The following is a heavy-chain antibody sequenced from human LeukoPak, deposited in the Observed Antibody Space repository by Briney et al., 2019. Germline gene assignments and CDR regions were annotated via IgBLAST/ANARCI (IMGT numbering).Heavy chain of an antibody. D-gene: IGHD1-1*01. Sequence: SETLSLTCTVSLGSITGHFWSWIRQPPGKGLEWIGYIYYSGSTNYNPSLKSRVTISVDTSKNQFSPKLSSVTAADTAVYYCARDRTGTTYYYGMDVWGQGTTVTVSS. CDR2: IYYSGST. CDR3: ARDRTGTTYYYGMDV. CDR1: LGSITGHF. V-gene: IGHV4-59*11. J-gene: IGHJ6*02.